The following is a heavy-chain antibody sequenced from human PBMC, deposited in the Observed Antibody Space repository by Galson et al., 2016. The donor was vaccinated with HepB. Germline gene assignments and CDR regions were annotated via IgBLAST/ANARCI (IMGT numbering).Heavy chain of an antibody. V-gene: IGHV3-7*04. CDR1: GLTFSRSC. Sequence: SLRLSCAASGLTFSRSCMTWVRQAPGKGLEWVANINHNGSRKHYLDSVRGRFTISRDNAKNSLYLQMNSLRAEDTAVYFCARAYQYTLDYWGQGTLVTVSS. CDR2: INHNGSRK. CDR3: ARAYQYTLDY. J-gene: IGHJ4*02. D-gene: IGHD1-1*01.